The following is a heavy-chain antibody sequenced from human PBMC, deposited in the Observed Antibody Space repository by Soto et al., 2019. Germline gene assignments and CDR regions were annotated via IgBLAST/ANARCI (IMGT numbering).Heavy chain of an antibody. CDR1: GFTFSSYW. D-gene: IGHD5-18*01. CDR2: INSDGSST. Sequence: EVQLVESGGGLVQPGGSLRLSCAASGFTFSSYWMHWVRQAPGKGLVWVSRINSDGSSTSYADSVKGRFTISRDNAKNTLYLQMNRLRAEDTAVYYCAREQLWGAGIFDYWGQGTLVTVSS. J-gene: IGHJ4*02. CDR3: AREQLWGAGIFDY. V-gene: IGHV3-74*01.